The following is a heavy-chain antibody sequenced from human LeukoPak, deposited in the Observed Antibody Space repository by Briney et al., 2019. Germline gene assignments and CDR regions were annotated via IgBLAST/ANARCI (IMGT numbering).Heavy chain of an antibody. J-gene: IGHJ4*02. D-gene: IGHD6-6*01. CDR2: IIPIFGTA. CDR3: ARDTVRQLVGPTGYYFDY. Sequence: SVKVSCKASGGTYSSYAISWVRQAPGQGLEWMGGIIPIFGTANYAQKFQGRVTITADESTSTAYMELSSLRSEDTAVYYCARDTVRQLVGPTGYYFDYWGQGTLVTVSS. CDR1: GGTYSSYA. V-gene: IGHV1-69*01.